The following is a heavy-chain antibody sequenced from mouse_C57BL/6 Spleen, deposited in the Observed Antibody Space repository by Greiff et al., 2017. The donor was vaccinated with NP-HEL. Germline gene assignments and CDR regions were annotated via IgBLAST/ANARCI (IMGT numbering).Heavy chain of an antibody. CDR1: GFSFNTYA. CDR3: VRQDGFYYFDY. D-gene: IGHD2-3*01. J-gene: IGHJ2*01. V-gene: IGHV10-1*01. Sequence: DVQLVESGGGLVQPKGSLKLSCAASGFSFNTYAMNWVRQAPGKGLEWVARIRSKSNNYATYYADSVKDRFTISRDDSESMLYLQMNNLKTEDTAMYYCVRQDGFYYFDYWGQGTTLTVSS. CDR2: IRSKSNNYAT.